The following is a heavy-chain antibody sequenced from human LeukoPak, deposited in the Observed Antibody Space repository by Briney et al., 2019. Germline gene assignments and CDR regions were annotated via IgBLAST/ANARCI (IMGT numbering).Heavy chain of an antibody. CDR3: ARDHAGGWGDYYYYYMDV. V-gene: IGHV1-69*13. CDR1: GGTFSSYA. J-gene: IGHJ6*03. D-gene: IGHD6-19*01. Sequence: AASVKVSCKASGGTFSSYAISWVRQAPGQGLEWMGGIIPIFGTANYAQKFQGRVTITADESTSTAYMELSSLRSEDTAVYYCARDHAGGWGDYYYYYMDVWGKGTTVTISS. CDR2: IIPIFGTA.